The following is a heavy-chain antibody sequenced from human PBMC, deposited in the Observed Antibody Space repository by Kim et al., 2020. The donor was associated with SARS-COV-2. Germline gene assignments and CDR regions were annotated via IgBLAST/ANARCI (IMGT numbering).Heavy chain of an antibody. D-gene: IGHD3-3*01. CDR3: ARLADYDFWSGVYDMDV. V-gene: IGHV3-30-3*01. CDR2: ISYDGSNK. Sequence: GGSLRLSCAASGFTFSSYAMHWVRQAPGKGLEWVAVISYDGSNKYYADSVKGRFTISRDNSKNTLYLQMNSLRAEDTAVYYCARLADYDFWSGVYDMDVWGQGTTVTVSS. J-gene: IGHJ6*02. CDR1: GFTFSSYA.